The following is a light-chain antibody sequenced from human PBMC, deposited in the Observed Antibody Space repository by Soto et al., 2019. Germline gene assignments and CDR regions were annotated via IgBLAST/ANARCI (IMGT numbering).Light chain of an antibody. CDR2: LSSDGTH. CDR1: SGHSSYG. CDR3: QTWDTGIRV. Sequence: QLVLTQSPSASASLGASVKLTCTLSSGHSSYGIAWHQQQPEKGPRFLMKLSSDGTHSRGDGIPDRFSGSSSGAERYLTISSLHSEDEADYYCQTWDTGIRVFGGGTKLTVL. V-gene: IGLV4-69*01. J-gene: IGLJ2*01.